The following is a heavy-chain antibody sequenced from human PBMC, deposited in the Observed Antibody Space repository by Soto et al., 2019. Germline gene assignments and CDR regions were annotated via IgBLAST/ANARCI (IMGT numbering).Heavy chain of an antibody. Sequence: QVQLQESGPGLVKPSQTLSLTCTVSGGSISSGDYYWSWIRQPPGKGLEWIGYIYYSGSTYYNPSLKSRVNLSVDTSKKQVSLKLSSGTSADTAGYFWARVSRGGDDYWGQGTLVTVSS. CDR2: IYYSGST. CDR3: ARVSRGGDDY. V-gene: IGHV4-30-4*01. J-gene: IGHJ4*02. CDR1: GGSISSGDYY. D-gene: IGHD3-16*01.